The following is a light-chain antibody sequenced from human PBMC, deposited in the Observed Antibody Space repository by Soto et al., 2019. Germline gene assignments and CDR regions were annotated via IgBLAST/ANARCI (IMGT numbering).Light chain of an antibody. J-gene: IGLJ2*01. CDR1: GSDIGTYDY. CDR2: EVS. V-gene: IGLV2-14*01. Sequence: QSALTQPASVAGSPGQSITISCTGSGSDIGTYDYVSWYQQHPGKAPRLIIFEVSNRPSGISDRFSGSKSGNTASLTISGLQPEDEADYHCSSYTNTPSLVLFGGGTKLTVL. CDR3: SSYTNTPSLVL.